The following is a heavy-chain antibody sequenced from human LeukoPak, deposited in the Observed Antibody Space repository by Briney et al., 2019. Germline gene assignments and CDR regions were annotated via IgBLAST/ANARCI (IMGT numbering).Heavy chain of an antibody. V-gene: IGHV1-2*02. D-gene: IGHD1-7*01. Sequence: ASVKVSCKASGYTFTGYYMHWVRQAPGQGREWMGWINPNSGGTNYAEKFQGRVTMTRDTSISTAYMELSRLRSDDTAVYYCARDTNSPNTNEFDYWGQGTLVTVSS. J-gene: IGHJ4*02. CDR3: ARDTNSPNTNEFDY. CDR2: INPNSGGT. CDR1: GYTFTGYY.